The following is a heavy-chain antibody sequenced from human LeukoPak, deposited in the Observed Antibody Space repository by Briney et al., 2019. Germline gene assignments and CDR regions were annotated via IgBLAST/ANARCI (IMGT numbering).Heavy chain of an antibody. Sequence: GGSLRLSCAASGFTFSSHDMHWVRQAPGKGLEWVSASGTADDTYYAGSVEGRFTISREDAWNSVYLQLNNLRVGDTAIYYCARDRPGAQGFDSWGQGTLVTVSS. CDR3: ARDRPGAQGFDS. D-gene: IGHD4/OR15-4a*01. J-gene: IGHJ4*02. V-gene: IGHV3-13*01. CDR2: SGTADDT. CDR1: GFTFSSHD.